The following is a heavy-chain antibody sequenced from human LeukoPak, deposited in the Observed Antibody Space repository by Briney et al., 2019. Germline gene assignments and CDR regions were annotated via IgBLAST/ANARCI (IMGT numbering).Heavy chain of an antibody. V-gene: IGHV3-48*01. CDR2: ISSSGYTI. D-gene: IGHD3-22*01. Sequence: GGSLRLSCAASGFTFSSYSMNWVRQAPGKGLEWVSYISSSGYTIYYADSVKGRFTISRDNSKNTLYLQMNSLRAEDTAVYYCAKDSSMIGGEYFQHWGQGTLVTVSS. CDR1: GFTFSSYS. J-gene: IGHJ1*01. CDR3: AKDSSMIGGEYFQH.